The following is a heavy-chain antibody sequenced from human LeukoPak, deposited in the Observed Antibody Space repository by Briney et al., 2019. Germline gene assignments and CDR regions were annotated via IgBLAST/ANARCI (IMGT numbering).Heavy chain of an antibody. V-gene: IGHV3-23*01. CDR2: ISGSGGST. CDR3: AKGLYSGSYCFDY. J-gene: IGHJ4*02. Sequence: PGGSLRLSCAASGFTFSSYAMSWVRQAPGKGLEWVSAISGSGGSTYYADSVKGRFTISRDNSKNTLYLQMNSLGAEDTAVYYCAKGLYSGSYCFDYWGQGTLVTVSS. CDR1: GFTFSSYA. D-gene: IGHD1-26*01.